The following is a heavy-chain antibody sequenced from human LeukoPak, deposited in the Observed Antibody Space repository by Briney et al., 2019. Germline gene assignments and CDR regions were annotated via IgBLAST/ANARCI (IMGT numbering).Heavy chain of an antibody. V-gene: IGHV3-33*06. CDR1: GFTFSSCG. D-gene: IGHD3-10*01. J-gene: IGHJ4*02. CDR3: AKGGGGRWFLDY. Sequence: GGSLRLSCAASGFTFSSCGMHWVRQAPGKGLEWVAVIWYDGSNKYYADSVKGRVTISRDNSKNMLYLQMNSLRAEVTSVFYCAKGGGGRWFLDYWGQGTLVTVSS. CDR2: IWYDGSNK.